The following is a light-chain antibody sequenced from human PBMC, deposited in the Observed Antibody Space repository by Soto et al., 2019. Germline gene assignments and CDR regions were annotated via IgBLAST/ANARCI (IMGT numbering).Light chain of an antibody. J-gene: IGKJ5*01. CDR1: QSISSW. V-gene: IGKV1-5*01. CDR3: QQYNTYST. Sequence: DIQMTQSPSTLSASVGDGVSITCRASQSISSWLAWYQQKPGKAPKLLIYDASSLKSGVPSRFSGDGSGTEFTLTISSLQPDDFATYYCQQYNTYSTFGQGTRLEIK. CDR2: DAS.